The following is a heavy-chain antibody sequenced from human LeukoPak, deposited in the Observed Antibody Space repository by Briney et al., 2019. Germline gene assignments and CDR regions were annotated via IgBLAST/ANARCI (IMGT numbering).Heavy chain of an antibody. D-gene: IGHD2-15*01. V-gene: IGHV4-59*08. CDR2: IYHGGTT. J-gene: IGHJ4*02. Sequence: PSETLSLTCSVSTGSISTYYWSWIRQSPGKGLEWIGYIYHGGTTSYNPSPKRRVTISVDSPKNQFFLRLTSLTAADTALYYCARHGGSLDYFDSWGPGSLVIVSS. CDR1: TGSISTYY. CDR3: ARHGGSLDYFDS.